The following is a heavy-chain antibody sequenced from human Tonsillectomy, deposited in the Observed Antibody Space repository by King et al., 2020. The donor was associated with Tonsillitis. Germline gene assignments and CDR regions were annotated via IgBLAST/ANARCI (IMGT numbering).Heavy chain of an antibody. V-gene: IGHV3-7*03. CDR1: GFSFSNYW. Sequence: VQLVESGGGLVQPGGSLRLSCAASGFSFSNYWMSWVRQAPGKGLEWVANIXQXGGXKYFVDSVTGRFTISRDNAKSSLYLQMNSLRAEDTAVYYCATQRMTSSSWPGRFDCWGQGTLVTVSS. CDR2: IXQXGGXK. CDR3: ATQRMTSSSWPGRFDC. D-gene: IGHD6-13*01. J-gene: IGHJ4*02.